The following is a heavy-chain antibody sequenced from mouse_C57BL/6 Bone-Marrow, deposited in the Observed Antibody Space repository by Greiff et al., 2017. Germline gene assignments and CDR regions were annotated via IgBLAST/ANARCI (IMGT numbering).Heavy chain of an antibody. CDR2: IYPGNGDT. CDR3: TNCDGLGDYAMDY. V-gene: IGHV1-5*01. Sequence: VQLQQSGTVLARPGASVKMSCKTSGYTFTSYWMHWVKQRPGQGLEWIGAIYPGNGDTSYNQKFKGKAKLTAVTSASTAYMELSSLTNEDSAVYYSTNCDGLGDYAMDYWGQGTSVTVSS. D-gene: IGHD1-1*01. J-gene: IGHJ4*01. CDR1: GYTFTSYW.